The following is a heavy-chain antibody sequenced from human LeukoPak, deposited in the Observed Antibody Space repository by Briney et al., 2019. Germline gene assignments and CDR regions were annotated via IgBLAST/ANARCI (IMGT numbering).Heavy chain of an antibody. Sequence: SETLSLTCTVSGGSISSSSYYWGWIRQPAGKGLEWIGRIYTSGSTNYNPSLKSRVAISVDTSKNQFSLKLSSVTAADTAVYYCARGSRVLRYFDWLSQPNFDYWGQGTLVTVSS. V-gene: IGHV4-61*02. CDR1: GGSISSSSYY. CDR3: ARGSRVLRYFDWLSQPNFDY. D-gene: IGHD3-9*01. CDR2: IYTSGST. J-gene: IGHJ4*02.